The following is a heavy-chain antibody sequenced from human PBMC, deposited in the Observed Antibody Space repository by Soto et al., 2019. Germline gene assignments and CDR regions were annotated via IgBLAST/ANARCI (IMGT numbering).Heavy chain of an antibody. D-gene: IGHD6-19*01. Sequence: QVQLVESGGGVVQPGRSLRLSCAASGFTFSSYGMHWVRQAPGKGLEWVAVIWYDGSNKYYADSVKGRFTISRDNSKNTLYLQMNSLRAEDAAVYYCARDQWLVPFDYWDQGTLVTVSS. CDR1: GFTFSSYG. V-gene: IGHV3-33*01. CDR3: ARDQWLVPFDY. J-gene: IGHJ4*02. CDR2: IWYDGSNK.